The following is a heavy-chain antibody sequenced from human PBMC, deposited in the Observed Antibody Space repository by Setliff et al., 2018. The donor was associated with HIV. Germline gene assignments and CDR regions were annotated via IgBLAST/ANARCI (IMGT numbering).Heavy chain of an antibody. CDR1: GYTFIDYF. CDR3: ARQLSNSFDY. CDR2: ISPDNANT. Sequence: ASVKVSCKASGYTFIDYFMHWVRQAPGQGLEWMGRISPDNANTRISQRFRGSVTMTRDRSINTAYMEFSGLTSDDTAVYYCARQLSNSFDYWGQGTLVTVSS. V-gene: IGHV1-2*06. D-gene: IGHD1-1*01. J-gene: IGHJ4*02.